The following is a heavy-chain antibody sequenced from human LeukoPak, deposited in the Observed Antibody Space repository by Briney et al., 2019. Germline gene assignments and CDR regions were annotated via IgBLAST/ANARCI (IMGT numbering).Heavy chain of an antibody. J-gene: IGHJ6*02. V-gene: IGHV4-31*03. CDR3: ARHWGHNYYYGLGV. CDR1: GGSISSGGYY. Sequence: SQTLSLTCTVSGGSISSGGYYWSWIRQHPGKGLEWIGYIYYSGSTYYNPSLKSRVTISVDTSKNQFSLQLRSVTAADTAVYYCARHWGHNYYYGLGVWGQGTSVIVAS. CDR2: IYYSGST. D-gene: IGHD3-16*01.